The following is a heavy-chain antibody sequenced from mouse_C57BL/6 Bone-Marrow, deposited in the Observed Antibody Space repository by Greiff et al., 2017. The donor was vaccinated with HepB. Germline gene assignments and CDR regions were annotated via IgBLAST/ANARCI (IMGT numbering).Heavy chain of an antibody. J-gene: IGHJ3*01. Sequence: VQLQQPGAELVMPGASVKLSCKASGYTFTSYWMHWVKQRPGQGLEWIGEIDPSDSYTNYNQKFKGKSTLTVDKSSSTAYMQLSSLTSEDSAVYYCAREGYDGYYGVFAYWGQGTLVTVSA. CDR1: GYTFTSYW. CDR2: IDPSDSYT. CDR3: AREGYDGYYGVFAY. D-gene: IGHD2-3*01. V-gene: IGHV1-69*01.